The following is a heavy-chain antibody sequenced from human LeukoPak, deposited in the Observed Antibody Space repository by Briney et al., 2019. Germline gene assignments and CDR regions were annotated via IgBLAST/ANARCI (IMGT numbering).Heavy chain of an antibody. V-gene: IGHV1-69*13. CDR3: ARYRLGNYGAFDI. Sequence: ASVKVSCKASGGTFSSYAISWVRQAPGQGLEWMGGIIPIFGTANYAQKFQGRVTITADESTSTAYMELSSLRSEDTAVYYCARYRLGNYGAFDIWGQGTMVTVSS. D-gene: IGHD4-11*01. J-gene: IGHJ3*02. CDR2: IIPIFGTA. CDR1: GGTFSSYA.